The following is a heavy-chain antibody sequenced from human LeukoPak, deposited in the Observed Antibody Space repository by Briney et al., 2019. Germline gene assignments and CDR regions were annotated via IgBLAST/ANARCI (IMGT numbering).Heavy chain of an antibody. V-gene: IGHV3-23*01. CDR3: AKASGMITFGGVAV. J-gene: IGHJ4*02. CDR1: GFTFSSYA. Sequence: PGGSLRLSCAASGFTFSSYAMSWVRQAPGKGLEWVSAISGSGGSTYYADSVKGRFTISRVNSKNTLYQQMNSLRAEDTAVYYCAKASGMITFGGVAVWGQGTLVTVSS. D-gene: IGHD3-16*01. CDR2: ISGSGGST.